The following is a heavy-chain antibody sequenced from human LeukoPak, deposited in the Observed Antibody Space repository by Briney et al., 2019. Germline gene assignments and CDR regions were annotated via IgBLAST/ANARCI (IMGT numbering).Heavy chain of an antibody. CDR3: ARIIAVRPDYFDY. CDR1: GYSFTSYW. V-gene: IGHV5-51*01. D-gene: IGHD6-6*01. J-gene: IGHJ4*02. CDR2: IYPGDSDT. Sequence: GESLKISCKGSGYSFTSYWIGWVRQMPGKGLEWMGIIYPGDSDTRYSPSFQGQVTISADKSINTAYLQWSSLKASDTAMYHCARIIAVRPDYFDYGGQGTLVTVSS.